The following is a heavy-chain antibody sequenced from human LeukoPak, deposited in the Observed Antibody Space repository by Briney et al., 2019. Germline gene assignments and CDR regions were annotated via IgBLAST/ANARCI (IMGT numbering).Heavy chain of an antibody. CDR3: ARQVPRDGYDDY. Sequence: SETLSLTCTVSGGSIGNFYWSWIRQPPGKGLEWIGYNFSSGTTNYNPSLESRVTISVDTSKKQFSLNLSSVTAADTAMYFCARQVPRDGYDDYWGQGTLVTVSS. CDR1: GGSIGNFY. D-gene: IGHD5-24*01. V-gene: IGHV4-59*08. J-gene: IGHJ4*02. CDR2: NFSSGTT.